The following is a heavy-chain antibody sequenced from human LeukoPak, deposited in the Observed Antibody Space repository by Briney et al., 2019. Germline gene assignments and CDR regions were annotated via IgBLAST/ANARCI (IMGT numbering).Heavy chain of an antibody. D-gene: IGHD5-12*01. J-gene: IGHJ3*02. CDR2: ISGAGGTT. CDR3: AKDLVATTYRDAFDI. V-gene: IGHV3-23*01. CDR1: GFTFSSYD. Sequence: GGSLRLSCAASGFTFSSYDMSWVRQAPGKGLEWVSYISGAGGTTYYADSGKGRFTISRDNSKNTMYLQMNSLRAEDTAVYYCAKDLVATTYRDAFDIWGQGTMVTVSS.